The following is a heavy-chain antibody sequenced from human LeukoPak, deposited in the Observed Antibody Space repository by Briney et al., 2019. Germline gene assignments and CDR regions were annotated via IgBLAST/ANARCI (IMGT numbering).Heavy chain of an antibody. CDR2: ISAYNGNT. CDR3: ARSTGTTFGFSDY. Sequence: GASVKVSCKASGYTFTSYGISWVRQAPGQGLEWMGWISAYNGNTNYAQKFQGRVTMTRDTSISTAYMELTRLRSDDTAVYYCARSTGTTFGFSDYWAQGTLVTVSS. CDR1: GYTFTSYG. D-gene: IGHD3-16*01. J-gene: IGHJ4*02. V-gene: IGHV1-18*01.